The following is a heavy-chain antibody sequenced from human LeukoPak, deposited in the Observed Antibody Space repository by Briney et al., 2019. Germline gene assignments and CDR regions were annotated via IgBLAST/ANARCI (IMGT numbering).Heavy chain of an antibody. D-gene: IGHD3-16*01. CDR2: ISTSGFTI. CDR3: ARGASGIGGVRFDP. J-gene: IGHJ5*02. CDR1: GFTFNTYE. V-gene: IGHV3-48*03. Sequence: GGSLRLSCAASGFTFNTYEMNWVRQAPGKGLEGASYISTSGFTIDYADSVKGRFTISSDNAKNSLYLQMNSLRAEDTAVYYCARGASGIGGVRFDPWGQGTLVTVSS.